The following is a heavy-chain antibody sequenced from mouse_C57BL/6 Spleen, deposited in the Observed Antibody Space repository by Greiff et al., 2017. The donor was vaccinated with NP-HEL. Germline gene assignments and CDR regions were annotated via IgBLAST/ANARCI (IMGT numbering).Heavy chain of an antibody. J-gene: IGHJ4*01. V-gene: IGHV5-17*01. CDR3: ARGGLPGAMDY. Sequence: EVQRVESGGGLVKPGGSLKLSCAASGFTFSDYGMHWVRQAPEKGLEWVAYISSGSSTIYYADTVKGRFTISRDNAKNTLFLQMTSLRSEDTAMYYCARGGLPGAMDYWGQGTSVTVSS. CDR2: ISSGSSTI. D-gene: IGHD2-4*01. CDR1: GFTFSDYG.